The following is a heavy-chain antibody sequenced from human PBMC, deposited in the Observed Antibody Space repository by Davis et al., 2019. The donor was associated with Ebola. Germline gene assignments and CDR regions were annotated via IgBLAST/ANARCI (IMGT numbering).Heavy chain of an antibody. J-gene: IGHJ4*02. CDR1: GFTFSSYG. D-gene: IGHD3-10*01. V-gene: IGHV3-30*03. CDR2: ISYDGSNK. Sequence: PGGSLRLSCAASGFTFSSYGMHWVRQAPGKGLGWVAVISYDGSNKYSADSVKGRFTISRDNSKNTLYLQMNSLRAEDTAVYYCAPGGFGELLPYYFDYWGQGTLVTVSS. CDR3: APGGFGELLPYYFDY.